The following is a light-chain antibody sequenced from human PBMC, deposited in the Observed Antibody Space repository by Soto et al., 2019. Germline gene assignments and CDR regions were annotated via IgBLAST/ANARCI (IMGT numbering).Light chain of an antibody. Sequence: QSVLTQPPSVSGAPGQRVTIFCTGSSSNIGAGYDVHWYQQLPGTAPKLLIYGNSNRPSWVPDRFSGSKSGTSASLAITGLQADDEADYYCQSYDSSLSGVVFGGGTKLTVL. J-gene: IGLJ2*01. CDR1: SSNIGAGYD. CDR3: QSYDSSLSGVV. V-gene: IGLV1-40*01. CDR2: GNS.